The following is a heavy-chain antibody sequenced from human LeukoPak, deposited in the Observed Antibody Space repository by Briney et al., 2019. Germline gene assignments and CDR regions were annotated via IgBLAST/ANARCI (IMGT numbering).Heavy chain of an antibody. J-gene: IGHJ4*02. D-gene: IGHD3-10*01. V-gene: IGHV3-23*01. CDR2: ISGSGGST. CDR3: AKVPLLLLWFGESAS. CDR1: GFTFSSYA. Sequence: GGSLRLSCAASGFTFSSYAMSWVRHAPGKGLEWVSGISGSGGSTYYADSVKGRFTISRDNSKNTLYLQMNSLRAEDTAVYYCAKVPLLLLWFGESASWGQGTLVTVSS.